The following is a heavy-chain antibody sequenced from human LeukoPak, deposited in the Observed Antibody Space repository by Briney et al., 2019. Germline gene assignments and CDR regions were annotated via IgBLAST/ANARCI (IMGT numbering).Heavy chain of an antibody. J-gene: IGHJ4*02. CDR1: GGSISSSNW. V-gene: IGHV4-4*02. Sequence: SGTLSLTCAVSGGSISSSNWWSWVRQPPGKGLEWIGSIYYSGSTYYNPSLKSRVTISVDTSKNQFSLKLSSVTAADTAVYYCASLVGAIGVWGQGTLVTVSS. CDR2: IYYSGST. CDR3: ASLVGAIGV. D-gene: IGHD1-26*01.